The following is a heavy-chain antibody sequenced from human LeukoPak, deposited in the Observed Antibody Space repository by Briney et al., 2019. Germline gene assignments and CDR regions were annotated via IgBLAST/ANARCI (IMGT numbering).Heavy chain of an antibody. V-gene: IGHV3-13*04. D-gene: IGHD3-10*01. CDR2: ISTAGDT. J-gene: IGHJ5*02. CDR3: ARDRSRGWFDP. Sequence: GGSLRLSCAASGFTFSNYDIHWVRQPTGKGLEWVSAISTAGDTYYAGSVKGRFTISRENAKNSLYLQMNSLRAEDTAVYYCARDRSRGWFDPWGQGTLVTVSS. CDR1: GFTFSNYD.